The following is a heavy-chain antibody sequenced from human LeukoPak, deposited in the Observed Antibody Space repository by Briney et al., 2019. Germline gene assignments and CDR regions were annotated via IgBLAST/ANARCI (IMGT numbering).Heavy chain of an antibody. CDR3: ARDEASAFDI. Sequence: SETLSLTCTVSGVSISSSNSYWGWIRQPPGKGLEWIGSIYYSGNTYYNASLKSQVSISIDTSKNQFSLRLTSVTAADTAVYYCARDEASAFDIWGQGTMVTVSS. V-gene: IGHV4-39*02. J-gene: IGHJ3*02. CDR1: GVSISSSNSY. CDR2: IYYSGNT. D-gene: IGHD5-12*01.